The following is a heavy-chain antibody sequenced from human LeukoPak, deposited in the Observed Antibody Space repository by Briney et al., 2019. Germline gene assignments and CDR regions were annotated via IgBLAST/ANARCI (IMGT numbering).Heavy chain of an antibody. Sequence: PSETLSLTCTVSGGSISSGGYCWSWIRQHPGKGLEWIGYIYYSGSTYYNPSLKSRVTISVDTSKNQFSLKLSSVTAADTAVYYCAREPSRDGYNLNAFDIWGQGTMVTVSS. CDR3: AREPSRDGYNLNAFDI. CDR2: IYYSGST. V-gene: IGHV4-31*03. CDR1: GGSISSGGYC. D-gene: IGHD5-24*01. J-gene: IGHJ3*02.